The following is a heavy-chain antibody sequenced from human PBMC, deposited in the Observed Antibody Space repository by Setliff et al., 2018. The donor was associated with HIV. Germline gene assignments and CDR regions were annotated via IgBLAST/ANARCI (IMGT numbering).Heavy chain of an antibody. CDR1: GFTFSSYN. V-gene: IGHV3-21*04. J-gene: IGHJ5*02. Sequence: GGSLRLSCAASGFTFSSYNMNWVRQAPGKGLEWVSSISSSSSYIYYADSLKGRFTISRDNARNSLYLQVNSLRAEDTAVYYCARLGDYGSGGWFDPWGQGTLVTVSS. CDR2: ISSSSSYI. CDR3: ARLGDYGSGGWFDP. D-gene: IGHD3-10*01.